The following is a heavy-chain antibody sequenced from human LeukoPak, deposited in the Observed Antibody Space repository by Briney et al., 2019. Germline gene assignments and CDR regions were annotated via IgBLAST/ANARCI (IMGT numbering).Heavy chain of an antibody. CDR3: AKGLRTGTTGFDP. V-gene: IGHV3-23*01. J-gene: IGHJ5*02. CDR2: ISGSGGST. Sequence: AGSLRLSCAASGFTFSSYAMSWVRQAPGKGLEWVSAISGSGGSTYYADSVKGRITISRANSKDKLYLHMDSVRAEDTAVYYCAKGLRTGTTGFDPWGQRTLVTVSS. D-gene: IGHD1-1*01. CDR1: GFTFSSYA.